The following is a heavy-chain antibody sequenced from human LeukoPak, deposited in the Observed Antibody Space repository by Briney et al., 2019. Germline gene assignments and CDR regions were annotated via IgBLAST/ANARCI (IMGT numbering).Heavy chain of an antibody. CDR3: ARMYSGTYGGIDY. V-gene: IGHV4-4*07. J-gene: IGHJ4*02. D-gene: IGHD1-26*01. CDR1: GGSISSYY. Sequence: SETLSLTCTVSGGSISSYYWSWIRQPAGEGLEWIGRIHSSGSTNYNPSLNSRLTMSVDTSRNRFSLKLTSVTAADTGVYYCARMYSGTYGGIDYWGQGSLVTVSS. CDR2: IHSSGST.